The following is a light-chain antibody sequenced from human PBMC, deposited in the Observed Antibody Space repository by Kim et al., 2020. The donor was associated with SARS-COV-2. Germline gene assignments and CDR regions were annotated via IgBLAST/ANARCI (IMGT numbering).Light chain of an antibody. Sequence: GQSITRSGTGTNSDIGGYNYVSWYQQHPGKAPKLMIYDVTKRPSGVSNRFSGSKSGNTASLTISGLQADDEADYYCSSYTSSKTWVFGGGTQLTVL. CDR3: SSYTSSKTWV. J-gene: IGLJ3*02. V-gene: IGLV2-14*03. CDR1: NSDIGGYNY. CDR2: DVT.